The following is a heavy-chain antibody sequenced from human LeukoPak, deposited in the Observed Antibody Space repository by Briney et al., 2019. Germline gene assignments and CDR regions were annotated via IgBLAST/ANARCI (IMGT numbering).Heavy chain of an antibody. V-gene: IGHV3-74*01. CDR3: ARDPAMAYFDY. CDR2: INSDGSST. CDR1: GFTFSSYW. D-gene: IGHD5-18*01. Sequence: PGGSLRLSCAASGFTFSSYWMHWVRQAPGKGLVWVSRINSDGSSTSYADSVKGRFTISRDNSKNTLYLQMNSLRAEDTAVYYCARDPAMAYFDYWGQGTLVTVSS. J-gene: IGHJ4*02.